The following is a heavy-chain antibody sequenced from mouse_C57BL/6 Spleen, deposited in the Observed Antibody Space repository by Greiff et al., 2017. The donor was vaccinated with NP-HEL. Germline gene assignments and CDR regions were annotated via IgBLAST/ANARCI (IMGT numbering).Heavy chain of an antibody. V-gene: IGHV1-50*01. D-gene: IGHD1-1*01. Sequence: VQLQQPGAELVKPGASVKLSCKASGYTFTSYWMQWVKQRPGQGLEWIGEIDPSDSYTNYNQKFKGKATLTVDTSSSTAYMQLSSLTSEDSAVYYCASYYYGPFAYWGQGTLVTVSA. CDR2: IDPSDSYT. CDR1: GYTFTSYW. CDR3: ASYYYGPFAY. J-gene: IGHJ3*01.